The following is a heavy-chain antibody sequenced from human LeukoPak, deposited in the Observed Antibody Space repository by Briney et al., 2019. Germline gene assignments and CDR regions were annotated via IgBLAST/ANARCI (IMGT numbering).Heavy chain of an antibody. D-gene: IGHD5-18*01. CDR1: GFTFSSYA. Sequence: PGGSLRLSCAASGFTFSSYAMSWVRQAPGKGPEWVSAISHSGGTTYYADSVKGRFTISRDNAKNSLYLQMNSLRAEDTAVYYCARDMGGGYSYGSAYFDYWGQGTLVTVSS. CDR3: ARDMGGGYSYGSAYFDY. CDR2: ISHSGGTT. V-gene: IGHV3-23*01. J-gene: IGHJ4*02.